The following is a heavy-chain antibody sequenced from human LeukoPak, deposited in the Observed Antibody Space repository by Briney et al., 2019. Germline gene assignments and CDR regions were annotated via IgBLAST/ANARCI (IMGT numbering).Heavy chain of an antibody. CDR1: GFSLNTYE. CDR2: ISSSGSAK. D-gene: IGHD2-21*02. V-gene: IGHV3-48*03. Sequence: GGSLRLSCAASGFSLNTYEMNWVRQAPGKGLEWVSYISSSGSAKYYADSVKGRFTISRDNANNSLYLQMNSLRAEDTAVYYCSVGDSHHLWGQGSLVTVSS. CDR3: SVGDSHHL. J-gene: IGHJ5*02.